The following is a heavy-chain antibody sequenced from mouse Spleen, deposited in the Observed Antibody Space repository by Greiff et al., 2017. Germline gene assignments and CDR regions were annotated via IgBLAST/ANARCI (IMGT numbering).Heavy chain of an antibody. CDR2: ISSGGGNT. CDR1: GFTFSSYA. V-gene: IGHV5-9*04. J-gene: IGHJ1*01. CDR3: ARSVVRYFDV. D-gene: IGHD1-1*01. Sequence: EVNVVESGGGLVKRGGSLKLSCAASGFTFSSYAMSWVRQTPEKRLEWVATISSGGGNTYYPDSVKGRFTISRDNAKNTLYLQMSSLKSEDTAMYYCARSVVRYFDVWGAGTTVTVSS.